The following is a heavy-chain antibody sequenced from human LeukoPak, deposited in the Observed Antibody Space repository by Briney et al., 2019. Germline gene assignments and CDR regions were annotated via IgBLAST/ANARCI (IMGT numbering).Heavy chain of an antibody. CDR2: ISSSSSYI. Sequence: PGGSLRLSCAASGFTFSSYSMNWVRQAPGKGLEWVSSISSSSSYIYYADSVKGRFTISRDNAKNSLYLQMNSLRAEDTAVYYCARSPSMQDAFDIWGQGTMVTVSS. CDR3: ARSPSMQDAFDI. J-gene: IGHJ3*02. CDR1: GFTFSSYS. D-gene: IGHD2/OR15-2a*01. V-gene: IGHV3-21*01.